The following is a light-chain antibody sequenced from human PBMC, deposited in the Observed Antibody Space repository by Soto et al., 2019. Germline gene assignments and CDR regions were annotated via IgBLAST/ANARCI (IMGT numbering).Light chain of an antibody. Sequence: DLVMTQTPLSLSVTPGQPASISCKSSQSLLHSDGKTYLYWYLQKPGQSPQLLMYEVSNRFSGVPDRFSGSGSGTDFTLKISRVEAEDVGVYYCMQSIQVPPTFGGGTKVEIK. CDR1: QSLLHSDGKTY. V-gene: IGKV2D-29*02. CDR3: MQSIQVPPT. CDR2: EVS. J-gene: IGKJ4*01.